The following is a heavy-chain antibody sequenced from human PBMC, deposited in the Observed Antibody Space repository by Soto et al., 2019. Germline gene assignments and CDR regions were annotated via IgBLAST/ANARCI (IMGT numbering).Heavy chain of an antibody. Sequence: GESLKISCKGSGYSFTSNWIGWVRQMPGKGLEWMGIIYPGDSDTRYSPSFQGQVTISADKTISTAYLQWSSLKTSDTAMYYCARQEGYCSAVSCYSEYFQHWGQGTLVTAPQ. V-gene: IGHV5-51*01. CDR3: ARQEGYCSAVSCYSEYFQH. CDR2: IYPGDSDT. D-gene: IGHD2-15*01. J-gene: IGHJ1*01. CDR1: GYSFTSNW.